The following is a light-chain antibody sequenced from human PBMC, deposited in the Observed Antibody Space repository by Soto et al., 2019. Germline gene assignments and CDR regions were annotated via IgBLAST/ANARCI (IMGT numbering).Light chain of an antibody. V-gene: IGKV3-15*01. J-gene: IGKJ5*01. Sequence: EIVMTQSPATLSVSPGERATLSCRASQSVSSNLAWYQQKPGQAPRLLIYDASTRATGIPARFSGSGSGTDFTLTISRLEPEDSAVYFCQQRRMSQIMFGQGTRLEIK. CDR3: QQRRMSQIM. CDR1: QSVSSN. CDR2: DAS.